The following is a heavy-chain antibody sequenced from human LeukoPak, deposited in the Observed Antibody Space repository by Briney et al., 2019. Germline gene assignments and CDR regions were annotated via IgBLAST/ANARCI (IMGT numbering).Heavy chain of an antibody. V-gene: IGHV3-30*18. J-gene: IGHJ4*02. CDR2: ISYDGSNK. D-gene: IGHD1-26*01. CDR3: AKDQVGATPDGY. CDR1: GFIFSSYG. Sequence: PGRSLRLSCAASGFIFSSYGMHWVRQAPGKGLEWVAVISYDGSNKYYADSVKGRFTISRDNSKNTLYLQMNSLRAEDTAVYYCAKDQVGATPDGYWGQGTLVTVSS.